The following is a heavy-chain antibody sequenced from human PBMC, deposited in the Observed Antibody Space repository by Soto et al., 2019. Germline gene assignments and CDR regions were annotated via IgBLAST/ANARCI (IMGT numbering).Heavy chain of an antibody. Sequence: KASETLSLTCAVYGGSFSGYYWSWIRQPPGKGLEWIGEINHSGSTNYNPSLKSRVTISVDTSKNQFSLKLSSVTAADTAVYYCARGQQRRPMDSRRRKYYYYGMDVWGQGTTVTVSS. D-gene: IGHD6-13*01. CDR3: ARGQQRRPMDSRRRKYYYYGMDV. CDR2: INHSGST. CDR1: GGSFSGYY. V-gene: IGHV4-34*01. J-gene: IGHJ6*02.